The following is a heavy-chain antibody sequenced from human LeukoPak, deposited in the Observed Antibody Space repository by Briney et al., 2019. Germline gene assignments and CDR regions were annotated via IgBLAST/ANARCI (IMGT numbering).Heavy chain of an antibody. CDR3: AKHSSPRLGYFDY. CDR2: ISGSGSST. D-gene: IGHD6-13*01. V-gene: IGHV3-23*01. J-gene: IGHJ4*02. Sequence: GGSLRLSCAASGFTFSSYAMSWVRQAPGEGLEWVSAISGSGSSTYYADSVKGRFTISRDNSKNTLYLQMNSLRAEDTAVYYCAKHSSPRLGYFDYWGQGTLVTVSS. CDR1: GFTFSSYA.